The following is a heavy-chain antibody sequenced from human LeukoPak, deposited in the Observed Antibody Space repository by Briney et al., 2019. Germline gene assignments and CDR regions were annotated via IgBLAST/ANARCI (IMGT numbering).Heavy chain of an antibody. CDR2: ISGSGGST. CDR3: AKDPRFYYDSSGYRF. CDR1: GFTFSSYA. Sequence: GGSLRLSCAASGFTFSSYAMSWVRQAPGKGLECVSAISGSGGSTYYADSVKGRFTISRDNSKNTLYLQMNSLRAEDTAVYYCAKDPRFYYDSSGYRFWGQGTLVTVSS. J-gene: IGHJ4*02. D-gene: IGHD3-22*01. V-gene: IGHV3-23*01.